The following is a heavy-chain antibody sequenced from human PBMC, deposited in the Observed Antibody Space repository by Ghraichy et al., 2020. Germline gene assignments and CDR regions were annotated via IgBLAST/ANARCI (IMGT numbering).Heavy chain of an antibody. Sequence: GGSLRLSCAASGFTFSSYSMNWVRQAPGKGLEWFSYISSSSNTIYYADSVKGRFTISRDNAKNSLYLQMNSLRAEDTAVYYCARGRYSSCCFDYWGQGTLVTVSS. CDR2: ISSSSNTI. D-gene: IGHD6-13*01. CDR1: GFTFSSYS. CDR3: ARGRYSSCCFDY. V-gene: IGHV3-48*04. J-gene: IGHJ4*02.